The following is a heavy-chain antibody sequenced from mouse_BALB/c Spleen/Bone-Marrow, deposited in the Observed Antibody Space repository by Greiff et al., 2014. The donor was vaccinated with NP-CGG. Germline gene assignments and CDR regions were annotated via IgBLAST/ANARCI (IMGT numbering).Heavy chain of an antibody. D-gene: IGHD2-4*01. Sequence: EVQLQQSGAELVRSGASVKLSCTASGFNIKDYYMHWVEQRPEQGLEWIGRIDPENGDTEYAPKFQGKATMTADTSSNTAYLQLSSLTSEDTAVYYCNARGDYDFDYFDYWGQGTTLTVSS. CDR2: IDPENGDT. J-gene: IGHJ2*01. CDR3: NARGDYDFDYFDY. CDR1: GFNIKDYY. V-gene: IGHV14-4*02.